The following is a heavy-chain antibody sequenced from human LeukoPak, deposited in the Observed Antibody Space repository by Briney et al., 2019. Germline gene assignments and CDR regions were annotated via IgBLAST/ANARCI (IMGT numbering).Heavy chain of an antibody. CDR2: IYYSGST. CDR3: ARSGVVRGVILDY. J-gene: IGHJ4*02. D-gene: IGHD3-10*01. Sequence: PSETLSLTCTVSGGSISSYYWSWIRQPPGKGLEWIGYIYYSGSTNYNPSLKSRVTISVDTSKNQFSLKLSSVTAADTAVYYCARSGVVRGVILDYWGQGTLVTVSS. V-gene: IGHV4-59*12. CDR1: GGSISSYY.